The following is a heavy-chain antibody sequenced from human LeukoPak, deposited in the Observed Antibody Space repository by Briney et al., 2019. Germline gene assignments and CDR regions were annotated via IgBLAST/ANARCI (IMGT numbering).Heavy chain of an antibody. D-gene: IGHD2-21*02. V-gene: IGHV3-21*01. J-gene: IGHJ6*02. CDR2: ISSSSSYI. Sequence: GGSLRLSCAASGFTFSSYSMNWVRQAPGKGLEWVSSISSSSSYIYYADSVKGRFTISRDNAKNSLYLQMNSLRAEDTAVYYCARDLAYCGGDCYPFEYYGMDVWGQGTTVTVSS. CDR3: ARDLAYCGGDCYPFEYYGMDV. CDR1: GFTFSSYS.